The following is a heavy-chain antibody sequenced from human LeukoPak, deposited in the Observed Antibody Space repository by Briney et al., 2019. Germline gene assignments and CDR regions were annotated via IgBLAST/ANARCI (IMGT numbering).Heavy chain of an antibody. CDR3: ARDRGVRQLLRYWFDP. CDR1: GYTFTSYF. J-gene: IGHJ5*02. CDR2: INPHDGST. D-gene: IGHD2-2*01. Sequence: GASMKVSCKASGYTFTSYFMHWVRQAPGQGLEWMGTINPHDGSTSYPQNFQGRVTMTRDTSTSTVYMELSSLRSEDTALYYCARDRGVRQLLRYWFDPWGQGTLVTVSS. V-gene: IGHV1-46*01.